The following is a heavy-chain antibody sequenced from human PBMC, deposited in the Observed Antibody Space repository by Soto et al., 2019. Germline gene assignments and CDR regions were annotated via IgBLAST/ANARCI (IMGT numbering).Heavy chain of an antibody. D-gene: IGHD5-12*01. CDR3: ARGRGRATPSY. Sequence: QVQLVESGGGVVQPGRSLRLSCAASGFTFSSYAMHWVRQAPGKGLEWVAVISYDGSNKYYADSVKGRFTISRDNSKNTLNLKMNSLRAEDTAVYYCARGRGRATPSYWGQGTLVTVSS. CDR1: GFTFSSYA. V-gene: IGHV3-30-3*01. J-gene: IGHJ4*02. CDR2: ISYDGSNK.